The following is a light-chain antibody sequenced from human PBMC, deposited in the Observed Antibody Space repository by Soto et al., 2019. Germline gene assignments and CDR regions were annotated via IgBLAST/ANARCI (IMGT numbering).Light chain of an antibody. CDR2: EVG. CDR3: ISYTSNGIEV. CDR1: GSAISADNY. J-gene: IGLJ1*01. V-gene: IGLV2-14*01. Sequence: QSVLTQPAPVSGSPGRSITISCTGTGSAISADNYVSWYQQLPGKATKLMIYEVGDRPSGLSTRFSGSTSGNTATLTISRLQPEDEADYVGISYTSNGIEVFGTGTKGTVL.